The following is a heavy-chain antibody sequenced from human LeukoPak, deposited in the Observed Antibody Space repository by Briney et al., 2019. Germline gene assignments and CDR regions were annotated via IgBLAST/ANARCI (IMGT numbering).Heavy chain of an antibody. CDR2: IYGNRVGT. CDR3: ARGANCGGDCYACDY. J-gene: IGHJ4*02. Sequence: ASVKVSRVASRYTLTGYYMHWVRPAPGQGLEWMGWIYGNRVGTNDAQKLQGRVTMTRDTSISTAYMELSRLRSDDTAVYYCARGANCGGDCYACDYWGQGTLVTVSS. V-gene: IGHV1-2*02. D-gene: IGHD2-21*02. CDR1: RYTLTGYY.